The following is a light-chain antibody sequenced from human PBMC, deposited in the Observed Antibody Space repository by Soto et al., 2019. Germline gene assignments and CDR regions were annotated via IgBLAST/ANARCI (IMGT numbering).Light chain of an antibody. CDR1: SSDVGGYQF. CDR2: EVT. Sequence: QSVLTQPASVSGFPGQSITISCTGTSSDVGGYQFVSWYQHHPGKAPKLIISEVTKRPSGVSNRFSGSKSANTASLTISGLQAEDEADYYCCSYAGGATWVFGGGTKLTVL. J-gene: IGLJ3*02. V-gene: IGLV2-23*02. CDR3: CSYAGGATWV.